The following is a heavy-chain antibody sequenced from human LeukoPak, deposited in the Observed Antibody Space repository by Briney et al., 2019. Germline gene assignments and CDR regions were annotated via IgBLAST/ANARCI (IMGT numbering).Heavy chain of an antibody. J-gene: IGHJ6*02. CDR3: ASNPYRGWYYYYGMDV. Sequence: GGSLRLSCAASGFTFSSYAMHWVRQAPGKGLEWVAVISYDGSNKYYADSVKGRFTISRDNSKNTLYLQMNSLRAEDTAVYYCASNPYRGWYYYYGMDVWGQGTTVTVSS. CDR2: ISYDGSNK. V-gene: IGHV3-30-3*01. CDR1: GFTFSSYA. D-gene: IGHD6-19*01.